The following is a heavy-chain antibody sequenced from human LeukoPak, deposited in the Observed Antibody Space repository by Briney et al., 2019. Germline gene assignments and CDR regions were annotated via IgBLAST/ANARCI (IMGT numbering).Heavy chain of an antibody. D-gene: IGHD3-3*01. CDR3: ARVGYYDGPTSDAFDI. CDR2: ISSSSSYI. Sequence: GGSLRLSCAASGFTFSSYWMSWVRQAPGKGLEWVSSISSSSSYIYYADSVKGRFTISRDNAKNSLYLQMNSLRAEDTAVYYCARVGYYDGPTSDAFDIWGQGTMVTVSS. J-gene: IGHJ3*02. V-gene: IGHV3-21*01. CDR1: GFTFSSYW.